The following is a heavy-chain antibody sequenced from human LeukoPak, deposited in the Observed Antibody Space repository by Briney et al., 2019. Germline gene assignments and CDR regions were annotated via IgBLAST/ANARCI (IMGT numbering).Heavy chain of an antibody. D-gene: IGHD2-21*02. CDR1: GFTFSSYA. V-gene: IGHV3-23*01. CDR2: ISGSGGST. CDR3: AKDEGSAYCGGDCYSFWPSYYYYGMDV. Sequence: PGGSLRLSCAASGFTFSSYAMSWVRQAPGKGLEWVSAISGSGGSTYYADSVKGRFTISRDNSKNTLYLQMNSLRAEDTAVYYCAKDEGSAYCGGDCYSFWPSYYYYGMDVWGQGTTVTVSS. J-gene: IGHJ6*02.